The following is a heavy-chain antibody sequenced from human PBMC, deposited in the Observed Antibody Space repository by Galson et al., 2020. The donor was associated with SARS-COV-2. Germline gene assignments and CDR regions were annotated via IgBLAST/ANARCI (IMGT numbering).Heavy chain of an antibody. Sequence: SVKVSCKASGGTFRSYAISWVRQAPGQGLEWMGGIIPILGIANYAQKFQGRVTITADKSTSTAYMELSSLRSEDTAVYYCARDKPDQLLIDPCDYYYYMDVWGKGTTVTVSS. D-gene: IGHD2-2*01. J-gene: IGHJ6*03. CDR1: GGTFRSYA. V-gene: IGHV1-69*10. CDR2: IIPILGIA. CDR3: ARDKPDQLLIDPCDYYYYMDV.